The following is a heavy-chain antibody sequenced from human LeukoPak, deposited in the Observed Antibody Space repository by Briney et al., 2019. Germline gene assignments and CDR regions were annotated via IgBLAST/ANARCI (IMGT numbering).Heavy chain of an antibody. CDR1: GYTFTIYA. Sequence: GASVKVSCKASGYTFTIYAMHWVRQAPGQGLEWMGWINAGNGNTKYSQKFQGRVTITRDTSASTAYMELSSLGSEDTAVYYCARDLGESTFDYWGQGTLVTVSS. CDR2: INAGNGNT. J-gene: IGHJ4*02. V-gene: IGHV1-3*01. D-gene: IGHD3-16*01. CDR3: ARDLGESTFDY.